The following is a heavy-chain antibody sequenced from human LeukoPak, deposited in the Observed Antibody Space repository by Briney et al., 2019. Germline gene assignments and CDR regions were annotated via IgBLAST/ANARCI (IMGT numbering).Heavy chain of an antibody. CDR3: ARRGSRQWLTLFDY. CDR1: GGSFSGYY. CDR2: INHSGST. D-gene: IGHD6-19*01. J-gene: IGHJ4*02. Sequence: SETLPLTCAVYGGSFSGYYWSWIRQPPGKGLEWIGEINHSGSTNYNPSLKSRVTISVDTSKNQFSLKLSSVTAADTAVYYCARRGSRQWLTLFDYWGQGTLVTVSS. V-gene: IGHV4-34*01.